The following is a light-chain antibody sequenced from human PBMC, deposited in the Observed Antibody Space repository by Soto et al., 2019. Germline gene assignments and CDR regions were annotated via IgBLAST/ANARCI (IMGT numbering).Light chain of an antibody. CDR1: SSDIGGYNY. J-gene: IGLJ1*01. CDR2: EVS. CDR3: SSYTSITTVV. Sequence: QSVLTQPASVSGSPGQSITISCTGTSSDIGGYNYVSWYQQHPGKAPKLIIYEVSNRPSGVSNRFSGSKSGNTAPLTISGLQAEDESDYYCSSYTSITTVVFGTGTKVTVL. V-gene: IGLV2-14*01.